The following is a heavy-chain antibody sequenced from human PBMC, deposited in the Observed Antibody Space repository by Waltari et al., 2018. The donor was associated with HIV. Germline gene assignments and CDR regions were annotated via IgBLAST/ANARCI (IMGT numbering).Heavy chain of an antibody. V-gene: IGHV3-48*02. CDR1: GFTFGDYA. J-gene: IGHJ6*02. CDR3: ARDTLNLYFGLDV. Sequence: EVQLEESGGGFVQPGGSLRLSCAASGFTFGDYAMNWVRQTPGKRLELISYIIITSFNIKYADSVKCRFTISRDNTKNSLDLEMNNLRDGDTAVYYCARDTLNLYFGLDVWGRGTAVTVSS. CDR2: IIITSFNI.